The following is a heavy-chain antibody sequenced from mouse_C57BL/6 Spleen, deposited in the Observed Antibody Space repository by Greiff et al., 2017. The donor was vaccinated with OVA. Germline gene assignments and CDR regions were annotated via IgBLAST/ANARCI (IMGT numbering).Heavy chain of an antibody. CDR1: GFTFSDYG. CDR2: ISSGSSTI. Sequence: EVQLVESGGGLVKPGGSLKLSCAASGFTFSDYGMHWVRQAPEKGLEWVAYISSGSSTIYYADTVKGRFTISRDNAKNTLFLQMTSLRSEDTAMYYCARYSNYEAWFAYWGQGTLVTVSA. V-gene: IGHV5-17*01. J-gene: IGHJ3*01. D-gene: IGHD2-5*01. CDR3: ARYSNYEAWFAY.